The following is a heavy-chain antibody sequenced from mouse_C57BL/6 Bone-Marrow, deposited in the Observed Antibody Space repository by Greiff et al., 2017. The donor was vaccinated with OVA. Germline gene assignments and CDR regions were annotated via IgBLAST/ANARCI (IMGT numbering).Heavy chain of an antibody. CDR1: GYTFTDYN. D-gene: IGHD2-4*01. CDR3: AREGLRRAYYAMDY. V-gene: IGHV1-22*01. CDR2: INPNNGGT. Sequence: VQPQQSGPELVKPGASVKMSCKASGYTFTDYNMHWVKQSHGKSLEWIGYINPNNGGTSYNQKFKGKATLTVNKSSSTAYMELRSLTSEDSAVYYCAREGLRRAYYAMDYWGQGTSVTVSS. J-gene: IGHJ4*01.